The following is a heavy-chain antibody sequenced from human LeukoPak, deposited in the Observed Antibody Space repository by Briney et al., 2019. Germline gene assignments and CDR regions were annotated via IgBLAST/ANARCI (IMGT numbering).Heavy chain of an antibody. V-gene: IGHV3-7*01. J-gene: IGHJ4*02. CDR2: IKQDGSEK. CDR3: AKAGRGDGYNTGDY. CDR1: GLTFSIYR. Sequence: GGSLRLSCAPSGLTFSIYRMRWVRQAPGKGLEWVANIKQDGSEKYYVDSVKGRFTISRDNAKNSLYLQMIILRDKATAVNYCAKAGRGDGYNTGDYWGQGTLVTVSS. D-gene: IGHD5-24*01.